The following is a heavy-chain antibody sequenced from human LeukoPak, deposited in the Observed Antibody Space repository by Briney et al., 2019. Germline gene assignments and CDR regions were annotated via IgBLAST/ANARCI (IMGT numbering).Heavy chain of an antibody. J-gene: IGHJ4*02. Sequence: ASVKVSCKASGFTLTNYDINWVRQATGQGLEWMGWMSPNSGDTGYAQKFQGRVTMTSDSSISTAYMELSSLRSEDTAIYYCVRTPPNWGFDYWGQGTLVTVSS. CDR2: MSPNSGDT. V-gene: IGHV1-8*01. CDR3: VRTPPNWGFDY. D-gene: IGHD7-27*01. CDR1: GFTLTNYD.